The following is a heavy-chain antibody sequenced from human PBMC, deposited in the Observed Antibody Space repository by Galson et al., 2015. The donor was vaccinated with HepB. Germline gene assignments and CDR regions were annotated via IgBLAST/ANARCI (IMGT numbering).Heavy chain of an antibody. CDR1: GGTFSSYT. D-gene: IGHD6-13*01. V-gene: IGHV1-69*04. Sequence: PVKVSCKASGGTFSSYTISWVRQAPGQGLEWMGRIIPILGIANYAQKFQGRVTITADKSTSTAYMELSSLISKDTAVYYCARDPAGTGVDYWGQGTLVTVSS. J-gene: IGHJ4*02. CDR3: ARDPAGTGVDY. CDR2: IIPILGIA.